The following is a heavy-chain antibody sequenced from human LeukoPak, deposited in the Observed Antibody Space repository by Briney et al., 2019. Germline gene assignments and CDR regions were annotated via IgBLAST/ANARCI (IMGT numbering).Heavy chain of an antibody. CDR3: ARGRRDYYDSSGYPPAFDI. V-gene: IGHV4-4*07. CDR1: GGSISSYY. D-gene: IGHD3-22*01. Sequence: SETLSRTCTVSGGSISSYYWSWIRQPAGKGLEWIGRIYTSGSTNYNPSLKSRVTISVDKSKNQFSLKLSSVTAADTAVYYCARGRRDYYDSSGYPPAFDIWGQGTMVTVSS. J-gene: IGHJ3*02. CDR2: IYTSGST.